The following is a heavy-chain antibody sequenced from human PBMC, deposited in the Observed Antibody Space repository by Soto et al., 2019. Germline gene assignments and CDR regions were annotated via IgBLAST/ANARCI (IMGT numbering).Heavy chain of an antibody. V-gene: IGHV4-30-2*06. D-gene: IGHD3-3*01. Sequence: PSSTXSLTCSFSVFSISTSDYTWSWIRQSPGRGLEWIGSVYHSGATHYIPSLKNRLTMSLDKSKNQFSLDLTSVTAADTAVYYCVRERTIFGVDTGGGVDVWGQGTTVTVSS. J-gene: IGHJ6*02. CDR2: VYHSGAT. CDR1: VFSISTSDYT. CDR3: VRERTIFGVDTGGGVDV.